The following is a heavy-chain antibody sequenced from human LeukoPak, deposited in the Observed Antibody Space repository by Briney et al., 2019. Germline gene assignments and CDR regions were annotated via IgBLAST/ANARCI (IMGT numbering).Heavy chain of an antibody. J-gene: IGHJ5*02. CDR1: GYILTNYG. CDR3: ARGGVVPPASVNWFGP. V-gene: IGHV1-18*01. D-gene: IGHD2-2*01. CDR2: ISPYNGNT. Sequence: ASVKVSCKASGYILTNYGITWVRQAPAQGLEWVGWISPYNGNTNYVQKFQDRVTMTIDTSTTTAYLEIRSLRSDDTAVYCCARGGVVPPASVNWFGPWGQGTLVTVSS.